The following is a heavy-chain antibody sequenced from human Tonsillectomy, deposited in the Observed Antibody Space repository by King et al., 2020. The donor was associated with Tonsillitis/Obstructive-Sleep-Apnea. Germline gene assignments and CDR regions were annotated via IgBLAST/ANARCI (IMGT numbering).Heavy chain of an antibody. CDR1: GFTFRSFE. CDR2: ISSSGSNI. V-gene: IGHV3-48*03. Sequence: VQLVESGGGLVQPGGSLRLSCAASGFTFRSFEMNWVRQAPGKGLEWVSYISSSGSNIHSADSVKGRFTISRDNAKNSLYLQMNSLRAEDTAVYYCARDFCDSLWDYYYYMDVWGKGTTVTVSS. CDR3: ARDFCDSLWDYYYYMDV. D-gene: IGHD2-21*01. J-gene: IGHJ6*03.